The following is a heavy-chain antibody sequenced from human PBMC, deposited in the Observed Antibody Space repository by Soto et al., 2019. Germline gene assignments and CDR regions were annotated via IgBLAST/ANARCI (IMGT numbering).Heavy chain of an antibody. D-gene: IGHD3-10*01. V-gene: IGHV3-23*01. Sequence: EVQLLESGGGLVQPGGSLRLSCAASGFTFSSSAMSWVRQAPGKGLEWVSAITGSGGNTFYADSVKGRFTXXXDNSKXXXXXXXXXXXXXXXAVYYCAKRTTGGTYAFDIWGQGTMVTVSS. J-gene: IGHJ3*02. CDR2: ITGSGGNT. CDR1: GFTFSSSA. CDR3: AKRTTGGTYAFDI.